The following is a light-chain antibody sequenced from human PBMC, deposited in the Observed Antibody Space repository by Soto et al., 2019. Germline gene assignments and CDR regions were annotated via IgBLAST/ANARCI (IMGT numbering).Light chain of an antibody. V-gene: IGKV3D-20*02. Sequence: ELVLTQSPGSLSLSPGERATLSCKTSQSSGSNFVAWYQQKPGQAPRLLIYASVTRATGIPARFSGSGSGTDFTLTISSLEPEDFTVYYCQQRSNWLWTFGQGTKVDIK. CDR3: QQRSNWLWT. CDR1: QSSGSNF. J-gene: IGKJ1*01. CDR2: ASV.